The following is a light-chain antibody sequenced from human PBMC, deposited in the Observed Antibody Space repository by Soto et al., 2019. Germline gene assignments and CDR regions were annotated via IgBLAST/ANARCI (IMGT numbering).Light chain of an antibody. V-gene: IGLV2-14*01. J-gene: IGLJ1*01. CDR3: SSYSSGTSLCV. Sequence: SALTQPASVSGSPGQSITISCTGTSSDVGGYNYVSWYQQHPGKAPKLMIYEVSYRPSGVSNRFSGSKSGNRASLTISGLQADDEADYYCSSYSSGTSLCVFGTGTKLTVL. CDR1: SSDVGGYNY. CDR2: EVS.